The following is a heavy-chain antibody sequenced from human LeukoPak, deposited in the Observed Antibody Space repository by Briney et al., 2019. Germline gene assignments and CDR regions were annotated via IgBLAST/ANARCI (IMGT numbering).Heavy chain of an antibody. V-gene: IGHV3-21*04. CDR1: GFTFSSFS. CDR2: ISPSGSYI. J-gene: IGHJ3*02. CDR3: ASTPPRSFDAFDI. D-gene: IGHD3-10*01. Sequence: GGSLRLSCAAYGFTFSSFSMNWVRQAPGKGLEWVSSISPSGSYIYYADSVRGRFTISRDNAKNSLYLQMNSLRAEDTAVYYCASTPPRSFDAFDIWGQGTMVTVSS.